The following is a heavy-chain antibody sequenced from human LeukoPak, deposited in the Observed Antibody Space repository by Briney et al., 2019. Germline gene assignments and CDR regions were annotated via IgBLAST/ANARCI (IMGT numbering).Heavy chain of an antibody. J-gene: IGHJ3*02. V-gene: IGHV4-61*02. Sequence: SETLSLTCTVSGGSINSGDYHWSWIRLPAGKGLEWIGRIYITGSTNYNPSLMSRVTMSVDTSKNQFSLRLNSMTAADTAVYYCARGSPVEAFDIWGQGTMVTVSS. CDR1: GGSINSGDYH. CDR2: IYITGST. D-gene: IGHD5-24*01. CDR3: ARGSPVEAFDI.